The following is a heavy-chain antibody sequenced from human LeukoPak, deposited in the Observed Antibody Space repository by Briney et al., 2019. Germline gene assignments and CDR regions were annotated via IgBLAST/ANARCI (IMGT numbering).Heavy chain of an antibody. D-gene: IGHD3-22*01. CDR2: IRSNSDGGTI. CDR1: GFTFSSYA. Sequence: PGGSLRLSCAASGFTFSSYAMNWVRQAPGKGLEWVGRIRSNSDGGTIDYAAPVKGRFTLSRDDSKTTLYLQMNSPQTEDTAVYYCATDFYDSTWGQGTLVTVSS. CDR3: ATDFYDST. V-gene: IGHV3-15*07. J-gene: IGHJ5*02.